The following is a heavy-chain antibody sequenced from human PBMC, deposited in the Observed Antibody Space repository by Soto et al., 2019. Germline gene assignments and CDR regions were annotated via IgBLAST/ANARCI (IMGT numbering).Heavy chain of an antibody. D-gene: IGHD6-13*01. J-gene: IGHJ1*01. CDR3: ARGGSSWSAEYYQH. Sequence: ASVKVSCKASGYTFTNYGISWVRQAPGQGPEWMGWISGYSGNTNYAQKFQGRVTMTTDKSTTTAYMELRGLRSDDTGVYYCARGGSSWSAEYYQHWGQGTLVTVSS. CDR1: GYTFTNYG. CDR2: ISGYSGNT. V-gene: IGHV1-18*01.